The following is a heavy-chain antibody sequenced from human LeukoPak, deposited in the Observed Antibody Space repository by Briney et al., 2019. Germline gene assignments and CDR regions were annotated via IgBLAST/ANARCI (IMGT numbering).Heavy chain of an antibody. V-gene: IGHV3-23*01. CDR3: TKGSVLTIFGVAWHAFDI. CDR2: ISGSGDTT. Sequence: PGGSLRLSCAASGFTFSSYWMSWVRQAPGKGLEWVSVISGSGDTTYSEDSVKGRFTISRDNSKNTLYLQMNSLRVEDTAIYYCTKGSVLTIFGVAWHAFDIWGQGTMVTVSP. J-gene: IGHJ3*02. D-gene: IGHD3-3*01. CDR1: GFTFSSYW.